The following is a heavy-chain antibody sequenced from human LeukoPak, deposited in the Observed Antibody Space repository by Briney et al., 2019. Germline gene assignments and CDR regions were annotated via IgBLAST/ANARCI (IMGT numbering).Heavy chain of an antibody. Sequence: GGSLRLSCAASGFTFDDYGMSWVRQAPGKGLGWVSGINWNGGSTGYTDSVKGRFTISRDTAKNSLYLQMSSLRAEDTAVYYCARATTYYDIFFDIWGQGTMVTVSS. CDR1: GFTFDDYG. CDR2: INWNGGST. CDR3: ARATTYYDIFFDI. V-gene: IGHV3-20*04. D-gene: IGHD3-9*01. J-gene: IGHJ3*02.